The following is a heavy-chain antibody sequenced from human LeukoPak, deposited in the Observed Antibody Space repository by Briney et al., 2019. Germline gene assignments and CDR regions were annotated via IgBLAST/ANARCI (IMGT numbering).Heavy chain of an antibody. CDR1: GFTPRNYA. J-gene: IGHJ4*02. CDR3: AKWGDYDILTGYYDPDY. V-gene: IGHV3-23*01. Sequence: GGSLRLSCAASGFTPRNYAMFWVRQAPGKGLEWVSAVSGRDDSTYYADSVKGRFIISRDNSKNTLYLQMNSLRAEDTAVYYCAKWGDYDILTGYYDPDYWGQGTLVTVSS. D-gene: IGHD3-9*01. CDR2: VSGRDDST.